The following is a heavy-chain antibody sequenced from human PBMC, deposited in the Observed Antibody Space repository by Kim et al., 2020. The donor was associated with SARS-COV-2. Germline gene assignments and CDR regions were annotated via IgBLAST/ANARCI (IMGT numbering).Heavy chain of an antibody. CDR1: GGTFSSYA. D-gene: IGHD5-12*01. Sequence: SVKVSCKASGGTFSSYAISWVRQAPGQGLEWMGRIIPILGIANYAQKFQGRVTITADKSTSTAYMELSSLRSEDTAMYYCAIGYDFRGYYYYGMDVWGQGTTVTVSS. CDR3: AIGYDFRGYYYYGMDV. V-gene: IGHV1-69*04. CDR2: IIPILGIA. J-gene: IGHJ6*02.